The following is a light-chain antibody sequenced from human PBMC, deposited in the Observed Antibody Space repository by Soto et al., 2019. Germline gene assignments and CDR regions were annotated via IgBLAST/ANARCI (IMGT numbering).Light chain of an antibody. CDR2: GAS. J-gene: IGKJ2*01. CDR3: QQYGDWPPET. Sequence: EVVLTQSPATMSVSPGDRAILSCRASQSVSRNLAWYQQKPGQAPRLLIYGASTRATGVPARFSGSESATEFTLSISSLQSEDVAVYYCQQYGDWPPETFGQGTKLEI. CDR1: QSVSRN. V-gene: IGKV3-15*01.